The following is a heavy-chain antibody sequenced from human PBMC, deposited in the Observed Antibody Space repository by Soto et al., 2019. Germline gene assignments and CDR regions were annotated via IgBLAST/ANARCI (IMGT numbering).Heavy chain of an antibody. CDR2: ISGPGSVS. Sequence: GGSLRLSCVSSGFTFSDYYMHWMRQAPGKGRDWVSYISGPGSVSSYEYSVKGRFTISRDNAKDSLFLQVNSLRAEDTALYYCARGKYPGAVDVWGQGTMVTVSS. V-gene: IGHV3-11*01. CDR1: GFTFSDYY. CDR3: ARGKYPGAVDV. J-gene: IGHJ3*01. D-gene: IGHD1-26*01.